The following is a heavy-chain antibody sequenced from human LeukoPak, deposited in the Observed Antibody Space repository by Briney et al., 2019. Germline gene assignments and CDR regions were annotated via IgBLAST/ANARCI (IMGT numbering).Heavy chain of an antibody. CDR2: ISSSSSYI. CDR1: GFTFSSYS. CDR3: ARPDYYYDSSGYLTVPFDY. V-gene: IGHV3-21*01. Sequence: GGSLRLSCAASGFTFSSYSMNWVRQAPGKGLEWVSSISSSSSYIYYADSVKGRFTISRDNSKNTLYLQMNSLRAEDTAVYYCARPDYYYDSSGYLTVPFDYWGQGTLVTVSS. D-gene: IGHD3-22*01. J-gene: IGHJ4*02.